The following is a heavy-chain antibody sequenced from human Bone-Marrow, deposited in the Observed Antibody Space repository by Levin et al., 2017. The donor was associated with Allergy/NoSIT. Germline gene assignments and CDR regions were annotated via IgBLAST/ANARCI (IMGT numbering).Heavy chain of an antibody. CDR3: SSWITVIDYYYYYYMDV. CDR1: GFTFGDYG. D-gene: IGHD3-22*01. J-gene: IGHJ6*03. V-gene: IGHV3-49*04. CDR2: IRNIDYGGTT. Sequence: GGSLRLSCAASGFTFGDYGFSWVRQAPGRGLEWVAFIRNIDYGGTTEYAASVKGRFTIPRDDSKSIAYLQMNSLRTEDTAVYYCSSWITVIDYYYYYYMDVWGEGTTVTVSS.